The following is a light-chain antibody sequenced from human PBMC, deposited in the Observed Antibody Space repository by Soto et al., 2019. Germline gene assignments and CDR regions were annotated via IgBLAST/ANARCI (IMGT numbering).Light chain of an antibody. J-gene: IGLJ2*01. Sequence: QSALTKPPSASGSPGQSVTISCTGTSRDVGGYNYVSWYQQHPGAAPKLMIYEVVKRPSGVPDRFSGSKSGNTASLTVSGLQAEDESDYYCSSYGGDNNVVFGGGTKLTVL. CDR1: SRDVGGYNY. V-gene: IGLV2-8*01. CDR2: EVV. CDR3: SSYGGDNNVV.